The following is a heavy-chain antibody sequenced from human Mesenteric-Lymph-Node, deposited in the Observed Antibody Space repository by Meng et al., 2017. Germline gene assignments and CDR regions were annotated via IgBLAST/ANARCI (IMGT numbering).Heavy chain of an antibody. CDR1: GFTFSSYG. D-gene: IGHD4-23*01. CDR3: ARGDDYGGTIDY. CDR2: IWYDGSNK. J-gene: IGHJ4*02. V-gene: IGHV3-33*01. Sequence: QVQLVESGGGVVQPGRSLRLSCAASGFTFSSYGRHWVRQAPGKGLEWVAVIWYDGSNKYYADSVKGRFTISRDNSKNTLYLQMNSLRAEDTAVYYCARGDDYGGTIDYWGQGTLVTVSS.